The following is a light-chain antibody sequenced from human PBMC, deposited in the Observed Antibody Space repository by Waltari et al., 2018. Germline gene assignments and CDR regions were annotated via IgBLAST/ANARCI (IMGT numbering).Light chain of an antibody. Sequence: DVQMTQSPSSLSASVGDRVTITCRASRDIDNYLNWYQQKPGEAPKRLIYDASNLQTGFTSRFSRSGSGTEFIFTISSLQPEDLATYYCQEYSSFPPGFSFGPGT. V-gene: IGKV1-33*01. CDR3: QEYSSFPPGFS. J-gene: IGKJ3*01. CDR2: DAS. CDR1: RDIDNY.